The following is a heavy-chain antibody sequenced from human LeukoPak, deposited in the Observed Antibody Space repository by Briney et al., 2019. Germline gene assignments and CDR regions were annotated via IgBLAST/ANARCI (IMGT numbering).Heavy chain of an antibody. Sequence: GGSLRLSCAASGFTFSSYWMSWVRQAPGKGLKWVANIKQDGSEKYYVDSVKGRFTISRDNAKNSLYLQMNSLRAEDTAVYYCARVDYVWGSYRSAPDYWGQGTLVTVSS. D-gene: IGHD3-16*02. V-gene: IGHV3-7*01. CDR2: IKQDGSEK. J-gene: IGHJ4*02. CDR3: ARVDYVWGSYRSAPDY. CDR1: GFTFSSYW.